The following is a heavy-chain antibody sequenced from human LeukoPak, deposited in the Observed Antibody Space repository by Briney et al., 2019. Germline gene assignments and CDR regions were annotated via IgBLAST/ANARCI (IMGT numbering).Heavy chain of an antibody. CDR3: AKVTKRYYDFWSGYLPPYYYMDV. J-gene: IGHJ6*03. V-gene: IGHV3-33*06. CDR1: GFTFGSYG. CDR2: IWYDGSNK. Sequence: GGSLRLSCAASGFTFGSYGMHWVRQAPGKGLEWVAVIWYDGSNKYYADSVKGRFTISRDNSKNTLYLQMNSLRAEDTAVYYCAKVTKRYYDFWSGYLPPYYYMDVWGKGTTVTVSS. D-gene: IGHD3-3*01.